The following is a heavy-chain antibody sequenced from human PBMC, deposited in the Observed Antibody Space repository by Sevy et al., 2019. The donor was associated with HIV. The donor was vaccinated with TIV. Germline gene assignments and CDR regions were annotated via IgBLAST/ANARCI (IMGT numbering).Heavy chain of an antibody. CDR2: IYDSFTT. D-gene: IGHD3-16*01. J-gene: IGHJ6*02. V-gene: IGHV4-59*01. CDR1: GGSISSYY. CDR3: ARDFKGGDGYRSNGMDV. Sequence: SETLSLTCTVSGGSISSYYWSWIRQPPGKGLEWIGYIYDSFTTYYNPSLKSRVTMSVDTSKNQFSLKLSSVTAADTAVYYCARDFKGGDGYRSNGMDVWGQGTTVTVSS.